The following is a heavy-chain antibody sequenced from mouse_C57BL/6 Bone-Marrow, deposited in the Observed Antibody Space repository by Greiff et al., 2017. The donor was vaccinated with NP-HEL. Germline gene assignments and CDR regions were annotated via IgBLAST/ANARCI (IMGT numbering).Heavy chain of an antibody. Sequence: QVQLQQSGAELARPGASVKLSCKASGYTFTSYGISWVKQRTGQGLEWIGEIYPRSGNTYYNEKFKGKATLTADKSSSTAYMELRSLTSEDSAVYFCARGELLLRSYYLDYWGQGTTLTVSS. CDR1: GYTFTSYG. V-gene: IGHV1-81*01. CDR3: ARGELLLRSYYLDY. J-gene: IGHJ2*01. CDR2: IYPRSGNT. D-gene: IGHD1-1*01.